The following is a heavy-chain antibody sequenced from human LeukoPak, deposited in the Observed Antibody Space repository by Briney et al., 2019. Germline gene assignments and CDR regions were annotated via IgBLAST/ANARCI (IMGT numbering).Heavy chain of an antibody. CDR3: TRESSWAPDY. J-gene: IGHJ4*02. D-gene: IGHD7-27*01. V-gene: IGHV3-11*04. CDR2: ISSSGNTI. Sequence: KTGGSLRLSCAASGFTFSDYYMSWIRQVPGKGLEWVSHISSSGNTIYYADSVKGRFTISRDNAQNSLYLQMNSLRAEDTAVYYCTRESSWAPDYWGQGTLVTVPS. CDR1: GFTFSDYY.